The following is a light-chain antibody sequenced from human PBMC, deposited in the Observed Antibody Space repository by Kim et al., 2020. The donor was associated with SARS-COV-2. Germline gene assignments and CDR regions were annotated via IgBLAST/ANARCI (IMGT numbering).Light chain of an antibody. CDR1: QSVSSNY. J-gene: IGKJ2*01. V-gene: IGKV3-20*01. CDR3: QQYGTSTGYT. Sequence: SPGEIATPTCRASQSVSSNYLAWYQQKTGQAPRLLIYSASSRATSIPDSISGSGSQTDFTLTINGLEPEDFALYYCQQYGTSTGYTFGQGTKLEI. CDR2: SAS.